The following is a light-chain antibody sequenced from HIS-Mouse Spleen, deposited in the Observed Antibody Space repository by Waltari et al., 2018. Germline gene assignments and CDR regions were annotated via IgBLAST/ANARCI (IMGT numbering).Light chain of an antibody. CDR2: QDS. CDR1: NLGDKY. CDR3: QAWDSSYSV. V-gene: IGLV3-1*01. J-gene: IGLJ2*01. Sequence: SYELTQPPSVSVSPGQTASITCSGDNLGDKYACWYQQKPGQSPVLVIYQDSKRPSGIPGRVAGSNSGKTATLTISGTQAMDEADYYCQAWDSSYSVFGGGTKLTVL.